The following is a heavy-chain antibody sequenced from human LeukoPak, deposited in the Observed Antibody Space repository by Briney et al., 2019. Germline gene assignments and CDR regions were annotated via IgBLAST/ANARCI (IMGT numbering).Heavy chain of an antibody. D-gene: IGHD6-19*01. Sequence: GASVKVSCKASGYTFTSYGISWVRQAPGQGLEWMGWISAYNGNTNYAQKLQGRVTMTTDTSTSTAYMELRSLRSDDTAVYYCAICRREQWPTNAFDIWGQGTMVTVSS. J-gene: IGHJ3*02. V-gene: IGHV1-18*01. CDR1: GYTFTSYG. CDR3: AICRREQWPTNAFDI. CDR2: ISAYNGNT.